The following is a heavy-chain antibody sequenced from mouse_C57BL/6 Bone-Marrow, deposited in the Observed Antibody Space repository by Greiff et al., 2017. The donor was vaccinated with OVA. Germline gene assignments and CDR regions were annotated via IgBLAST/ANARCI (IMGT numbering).Heavy chain of an antibody. D-gene: IGHD1-1*01. CDR3: AKTGFITTVVATLDWYFDV. Sequence: QVQLKQSGPGLVQPSQSLSITCTVSGFSLTSYGVHWVRQPPGKGLEWLGVIWSGGSTDYNAAFISRLSISKDNSKSQVFFKMNSLQADDTAIYYCAKTGFITTVVATLDWYFDVGGTGTTVTVSS. CDR2: IWSGGST. V-gene: IGHV2-4*01. J-gene: IGHJ1*03. CDR1: GFSLTSYG.